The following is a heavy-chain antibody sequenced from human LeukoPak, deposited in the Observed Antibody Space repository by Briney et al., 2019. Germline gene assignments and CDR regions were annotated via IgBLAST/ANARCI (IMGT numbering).Heavy chain of an antibody. CDR3: ARDWYSAHLDY. CDR2: ISGVSSTI. D-gene: IGHD2-21*01. J-gene: IGHJ4*02. V-gene: IGHV3-48*01. Sequence: GRSLRLSCAASGFIFSRSSMDWVRQAPGKGLGWVSYISGVSSTIYYAASVKGRFTISRDNAQNSLYLQMNSLRAEDTAVYYCARDWYSAHLDYWGQGTLVSVSS. CDR1: GFIFSRSS.